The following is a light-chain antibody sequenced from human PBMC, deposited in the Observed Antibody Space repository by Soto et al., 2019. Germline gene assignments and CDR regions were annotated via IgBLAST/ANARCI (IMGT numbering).Light chain of an antibody. J-gene: IGKJ1*01. CDR2: AAS. V-gene: IGKV1-39*01. CDR1: QTIRSY. Sequence: DIQMTQSPSSLSASVGDRVTITCRASQTIRSYLNWYQQKPGKAPVLLISAASSLQSGVPSRFSGSGSGTDFTLTISSLQPEDFATYYCQHYNSYSEAFGQGTKVELK. CDR3: QHYNSYSEA.